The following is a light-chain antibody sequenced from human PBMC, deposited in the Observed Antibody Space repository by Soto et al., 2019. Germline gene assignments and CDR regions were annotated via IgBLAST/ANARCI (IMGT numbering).Light chain of an antibody. CDR2: ATS. J-gene: IGKJ4*01. CDR1: QSVSNK. Sequence: EIVLTQSPATLSVSPGETVSLSCRASQSVSNKLAWFQQKPGQAPRRLMSATSTRATGIPARFSGSGSGTEFTLTVSSLQSEDFALYFCHQYDYQRFTFGRGTKVDI. CDR3: HQYDYQRFT. V-gene: IGKV3D-15*01.